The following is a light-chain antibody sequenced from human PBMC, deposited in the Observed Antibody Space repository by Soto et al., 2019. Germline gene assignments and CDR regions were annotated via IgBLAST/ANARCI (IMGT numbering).Light chain of an antibody. CDR1: QSIGSW. J-gene: IGKJ1*01. V-gene: IGKV1-5*03. CDR3: QQYDSYSWP. Sequence: DIQMTQSPSTLSASVGDRVTLTCRASQSIGSWLAWYQQKPGKAPKLLIYKASSLEGGVPSRFSGGGSGTEFTLTISSLRPDDFATYYCQQYDSYSWPFGQGTNVEIK. CDR2: KAS.